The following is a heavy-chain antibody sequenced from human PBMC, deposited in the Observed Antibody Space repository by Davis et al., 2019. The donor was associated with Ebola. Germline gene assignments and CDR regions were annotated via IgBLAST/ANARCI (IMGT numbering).Heavy chain of an antibody. D-gene: IGHD1-1*01. CDR3: ARENWDDHFFDH. CDR1: GGSISGYY. Sequence: PSETLSLTCTVSGGSISGYYWSWIRQPAGKGLEWIGRIYTSGSTNYNPSLKGRVTISLDTSKNQFSLKLSSVTAADTAVYYCARENWDDHFFDHWGQGTLVTVSS. J-gene: IGHJ4*02. CDR2: IYTSGST. V-gene: IGHV4-4*07.